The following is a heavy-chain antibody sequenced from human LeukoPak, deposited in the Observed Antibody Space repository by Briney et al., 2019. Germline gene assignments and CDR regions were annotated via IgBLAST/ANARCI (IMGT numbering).Heavy chain of an antibody. CDR3: ARDQRGDLYGSGSYSGY. D-gene: IGHD3-10*01. CDR2: ISAYNGNT. V-gene: IGHV1-18*01. Sequence: WASVKVSCKASGYTFTSYGISWVRQAPGQGLEWMGWISAYNGNTNYAQKLQGRVTMTTDTSTSTAYVELRSLRSDDTAVYYCARDQRGDLYGSGSYSGYWGQGTLVTVSS. J-gene: IGHJ4*02. CDR1: GYTFTSYG.